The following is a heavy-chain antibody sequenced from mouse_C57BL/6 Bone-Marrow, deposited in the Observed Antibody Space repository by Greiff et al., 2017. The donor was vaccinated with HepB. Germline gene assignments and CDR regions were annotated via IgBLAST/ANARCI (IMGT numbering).Heavy chain of an antibody. D-gene: IGHD3-2*02. J-gene: IGHJ4*01. CDR3: TGETAQAPYYAMDY. CDR1: GYTFTSYW. V-gene: IGHV1-5*01. Sequence: VQLQQSGTVLARPGASVKMSCKTSGYTFTSYWMHWVKQRPGQGLEWIGAIYPGNSDTSYNQKFKGKAKLTAVTSASTAYMELSSLTNEDSAVYYCTGETAQAPYYAMDYWGQGTSVTVSS. CDR2: IYPGNSDT.